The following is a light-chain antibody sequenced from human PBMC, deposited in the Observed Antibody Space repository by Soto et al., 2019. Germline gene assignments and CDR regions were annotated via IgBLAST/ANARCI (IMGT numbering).Light chain of an antibody. V-gene: IGKV3-20*01. J-gene: IGKJ5*01. CDR3: HQSYKIPHT. CDR1: QTVNNNY. Sequence: EIVLTQSPDTLSLSPGESATLSCRASQTVNNNYVAWYQQKPGQAPRLLIFRASNKATGIPDRFSGSGSGTEFILTISGLEPEDSGIYHCHQSYKIPHTFGQGTRLEIK. CDR2: RAS.